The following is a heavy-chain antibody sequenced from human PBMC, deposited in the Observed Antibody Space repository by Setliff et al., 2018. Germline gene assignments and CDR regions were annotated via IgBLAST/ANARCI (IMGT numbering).Heavy chain of an antibody. CDR3: CSGSYLFVY. J-gene: IGHJ4*02. V-gene: IGHV3-23*01. Sequence: WSLRLSCAASGYTSSSYAMTWVRQAPGKGLEWVSIISASGDTTYYADSVKGRFTISRDNSKNTLYLQMNSLRAEDTAVYYCCSGSYLFVYWGQGSLVTVSS. D-gene: IGHD1-26*01. CDR2: ISASGDTT. CDR1: GYTSSSYA.